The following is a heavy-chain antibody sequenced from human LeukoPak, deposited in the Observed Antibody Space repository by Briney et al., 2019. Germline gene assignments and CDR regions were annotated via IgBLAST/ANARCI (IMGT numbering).Heavy chain of an antibody. CDR1: GYSFTSYW. CDR2: IDPSDSYT. V-gene: IGHV5-10-1*01. D-gene: IGHD3-10*01. CDR3: ARHAGAYYYGSGSFPY. Sequence: LRESLKISCKGSGYSFTSYWISWVRQMPGKGLGWMGRIDPSDSYTNYSPSFQGHVTISADKSISTAYLQWSSLKASDTAMYYCARHAGAYYYGSGSFPYWGQGTLVTVSS. J-gene: IGHJ4*02.